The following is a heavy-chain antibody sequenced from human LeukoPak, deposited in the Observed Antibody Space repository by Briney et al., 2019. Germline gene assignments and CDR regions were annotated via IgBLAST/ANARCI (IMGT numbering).Heavy chain of an antibody. CDR2: IYYSGST. D-gene: IGHD2-2*01. CDR3: ARRKYQLPNNWFDP. V-gene: IGHV4-59*08. Sequence: SETLSLTCTVSGGSISSYYWSWIRQPPGKGLEWIGYIYYSGSTNYNPSLKSRVTISVDTSKNQLSLKLSSVTAADTAVYYCARRKYQLPNNWFDPWGQGTLVTVSS. CDR1: GGSISSYY. J-gene: IGHJ5*02.